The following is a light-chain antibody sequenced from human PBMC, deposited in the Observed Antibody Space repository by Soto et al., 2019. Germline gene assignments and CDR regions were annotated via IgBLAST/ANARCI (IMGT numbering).Light chain of an antibody. CDR1: QSVRRSY. CDR3: HQYGIAPSGALT. V-gene: IGKV3-20*01. CDR2: GAS. J-gene: IGKJ4*01. Sequence: EIVLTQSPGTLSLSPGERATLSCRASQSVRRSYLAWYQQKPGQAPRLLLYGASSRTTGIPDRFSGSGSWTDFTLTIIRLVPEDFAVYYCHQYGIAPSGALTFGGGTKVEIK.